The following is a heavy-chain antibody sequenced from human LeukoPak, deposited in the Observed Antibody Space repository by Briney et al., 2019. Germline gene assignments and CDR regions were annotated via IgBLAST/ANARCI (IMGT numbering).Heavy chain of an antibody. CDR1: GYTFTSYG. CDR2: ISAYNGNT. D-gene: IGHD6-13*01. J-gene: IGHJ4*02. CDR3: ARVGSSSWYPLPFDY. V-gene: IGHV1-18*01. Sequence: GASVKVSCKSSGYTFTSYGISWVRQAPGQGLEWMGWISAYNGNTNYAQKLQGRVTMTTDTSTSTAYMELRSPRSDDTAVYYCARVGSSSWYPLPFDYWGQGTLVTVPS.